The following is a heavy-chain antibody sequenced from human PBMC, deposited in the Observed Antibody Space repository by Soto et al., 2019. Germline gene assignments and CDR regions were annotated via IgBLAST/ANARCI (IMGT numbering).Heavy chain of an antibody. CDR3: ARLGLNWKGFDY. CDR2: IYSGGST. V-gene: IGHV3-66*01. J-gene: IGHJ4*02. CDR1: GFTVSSNY. Sequence: EVQLVESGGGLVQPGGSLRLSCAASGFTVSSNYMSWVRQAPGKGLEWVSVIYSGGSTYYADSVKGRFTISRDNSKNPLYLQMNSLRAEDTAVYYCARLGLNWKGFDYWGQGTLVTVSS. D-gene: IGHD1-1*01.